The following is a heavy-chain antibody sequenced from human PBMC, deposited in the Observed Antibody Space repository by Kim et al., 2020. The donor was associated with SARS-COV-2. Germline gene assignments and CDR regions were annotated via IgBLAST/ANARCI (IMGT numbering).Heavy chain of an antibody. V-gene: IGHV3-23*01. D-gene: IGHD3-22*01. Sequence: GGSLRLSCAASGFTLSNYAMTWVRQAPRKGLEWVSSISGSGGYRNYADSVKGRFTISRDNSKNTLYLQMNSLRVEDTAVYYCAKDREYYYDSGVYNNWFDPWGQGTLVTVSS. CDR1: GFTLSNYA. CDR3: AKDREYYYDSGVYNNWFDP. CDR2: ISGSGGYR. J-gene: IGHJ5*02.